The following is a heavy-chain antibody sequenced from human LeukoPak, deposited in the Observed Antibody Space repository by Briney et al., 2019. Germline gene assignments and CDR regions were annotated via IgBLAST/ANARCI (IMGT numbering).Heavy chain of an antibody. Sequence: PSETLSLTCTVSGGSISSSSYYWGWIRQPPGKGLEWIGSIYYSGSTYYNPSLKSRVTISVDTSKNQFSLKLSSVTAADTAVYYCARHGWYDGLPDCWGQGTLVTVSS. J-gene: IGHJ4*02. CDR2: IYYSGST. D-gene: IGHD6-19*01. CDR3: ARHGWYDGLPDC. V-gene: IGHV4-39*01. CDR1: GGSISSSSYY.